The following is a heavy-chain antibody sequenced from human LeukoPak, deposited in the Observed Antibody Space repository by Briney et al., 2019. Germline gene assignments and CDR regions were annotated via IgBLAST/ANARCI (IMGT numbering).Heavy chain of an antibody. Sequence: ASVKVSCKASGYTFTNFVIHWVRQAPGQRLEWLGWINPSNDDTKYSQKFQGRVTMTTDTSTSTAYMELRSLRSDDTAVYYCVRDGYGSGKGYFDSWGQGTLVTVSS. CDR3: VRDGYGSGKGYFDS. J-gene: IGHJ4*02. V-gene: IGHV1-3*01. CDR2: INPSNDDT. CDR1: GYTFTNFV. D-gene: IGHD3-10*01.